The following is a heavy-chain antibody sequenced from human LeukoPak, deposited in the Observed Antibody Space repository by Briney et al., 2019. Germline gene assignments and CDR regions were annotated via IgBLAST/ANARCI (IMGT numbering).Heavy chain of an antibody. D-gene: IGHD6-13*01. J-gene: IGHJ4*02. CDR3: ARHAQFPGIAAAAGVNDY. Sequence: SVKVSCKASGGTFSSYAISWVRQAPGQGLEWMGGIIPIFGTANYAQKLQGRVTMTTDTSTSTAYMELRSLRSDDTAVYYCARHAQFPGIAAAAGVNDYWGQGTLVTVSS. CDR2: IIPIFGTA. V-gene: IGHV1-69*05. CDR1: GGTFSSYA.